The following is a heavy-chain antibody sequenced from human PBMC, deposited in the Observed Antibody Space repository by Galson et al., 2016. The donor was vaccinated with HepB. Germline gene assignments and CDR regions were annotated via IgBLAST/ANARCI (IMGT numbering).Heavy chain of an antibody. CDR3: AKERLVRRIFDH. D-gene: IGHD1-1*01. J-gene: IGHJ4*02. V-gene: IGHV3-23*01. Sequence: SLRLSCAASGFVFSNFGLSWVRQAPGTGLKWGASISTRRTTYYSDAVQGRFTISRDNSNNTLYLQMNGLRAEDTAVYYCAKERLVRRIFDHWGQGTLLTVSS. CDR2: ISTRRTT. CDR1: GFVFSNFG.